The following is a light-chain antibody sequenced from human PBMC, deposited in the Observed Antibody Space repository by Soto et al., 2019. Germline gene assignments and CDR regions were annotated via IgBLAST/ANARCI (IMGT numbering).Light chain of an antibody. V-gene: IGKV3-20*01. Sequence: NVLTQSPGTLSLSPGERGTLSCRASQSVRSSYLAWYQQTPGQTPRLLIYAASSRATGIPDRFSGSGSGTEFTLTISSLQSEDFAVYYCQQYSIWRTFGQGTKVDIK. J-gene: IGKJ1*01. CDR3: QQYSIWRT. CDR2: AAS. CDR1: QSVRSSY.